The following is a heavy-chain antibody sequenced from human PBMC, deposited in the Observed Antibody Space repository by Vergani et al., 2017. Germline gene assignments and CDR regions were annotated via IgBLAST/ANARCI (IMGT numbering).Heavy chain of an antibody. Sequence: QVQLQQWGAGLLKPSETLSLTCAVYGGSFSGYYWSWIRQPPGKGLEWIGSIYYSGSTYYNPSLKSRVTISVDTSKNQFSLKLSSVTAADTAVYYCARVVSTNSRIAVAGKLDYWGQGTLVTVSS. J-gene: IGHJ4*02. D-gene: IGHD6-19*01. CDR3: ARVVSTNSRIAVAGKLDY. CDR1: GGSFSGYY. CDR2: IYYSGST. V-gene: IGHV4-34*01.